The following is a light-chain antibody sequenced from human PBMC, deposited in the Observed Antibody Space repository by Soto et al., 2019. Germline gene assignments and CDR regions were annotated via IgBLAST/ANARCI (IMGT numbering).Light chain of an antibody. CDR2: GTS. J-gene: IGKJ4*01. Sequence: VLTQSPGTLSLSPGESATLSCRASQSVSSKYLAWYQQKTGQAPRLLIYGTSIRASGVPERLSGGGSGTDLTLTITRLEPEDFAVYYCQQYGASPLTCGGGTKVDIK. CDR3: QQYGASPLT. CDR1: QSVSSKY. V-gene: IGKV3-20*01.